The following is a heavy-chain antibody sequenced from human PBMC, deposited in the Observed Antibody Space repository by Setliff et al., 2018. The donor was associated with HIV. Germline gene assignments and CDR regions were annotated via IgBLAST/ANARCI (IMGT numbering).Heavy chain of an antibody. D-gene: IGHD3-9*01. Sequence: GESLKISCVAPGFSFSSHWMHWVRQVPGKGLVLVSRINNDGSSLNYADYVKGRFTISRDNGKNIMYLQMNNVRAEDTAVYYCARDRGYDILTGYYMDVWGQGTKVTVSS. J-gene: IGHJ6*02. CDR3: ARDRGYDILTGYYMDV. V-gene: IGHV3-74*01. CDR1: GFSFSSHW. CDR2: INNDGSSL.